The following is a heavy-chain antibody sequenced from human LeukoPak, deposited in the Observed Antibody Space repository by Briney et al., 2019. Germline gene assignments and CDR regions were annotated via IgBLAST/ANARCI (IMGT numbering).Heavy chain of an antibody. Sequence: ASVKVSCKVSGYTLTELSMHWVRQAPGKGLEWMGGFDPEDGETIYAQKFQGRVTMTEDTSTDTAYMELSSLRSEDTAVYYCARARALGCSSTSCYLSYYYYYMDVWGKGTTVTVSS. V-gene: IGHV1-24*01. D-gene: IGHD2-2*01. CDR3: ARARALGCSSTSCYLSYYYYYMDV. CDR1: GYTLTELS. CDR2: FDPEDGET. J-gene: IGHJ6*03.